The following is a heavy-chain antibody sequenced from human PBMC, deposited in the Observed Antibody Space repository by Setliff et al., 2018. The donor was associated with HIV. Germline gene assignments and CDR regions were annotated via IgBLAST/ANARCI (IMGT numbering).Heavy chain of an antibody. CDR3: ARGVKGVIITYYYYCMDV. J-gene: IGHJ6*03. CDR2: VNHSGRT. V-gene: IGHV4-34*01. CDR1: GGSFSGYY. Sequence: SETLSLTCAVSGGSFSGYYWTWVRQSPGKGLEWIGEVNHSGRTNYNHSPKSRLAISGDMSKNQFSLSLRSVTAADTAVYYCARGVKGVIITYYYYCMDVWGKGTAVTVSS. D-gene: IGHD3-10*01.